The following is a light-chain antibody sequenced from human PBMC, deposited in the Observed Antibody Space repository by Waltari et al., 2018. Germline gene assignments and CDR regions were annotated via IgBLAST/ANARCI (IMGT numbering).Light chain of an antibody. V-gene: IGLV1-44*01. CDR2: SNN. J-gene: IGLJ2*01. CDR3: AAWDDSLNDVV. CDR1: SSNIGSHT. Sequence: QSVLTQPPSASGTPGQRVTISCSGSSSNIGSHTVNWYQQLPGTAPKLLIYSNNQRPSGVPDRFSGSKSGTSASLAISGLQSEDEADYYCAAWDDSLNDVVFGGGTKLTVL.